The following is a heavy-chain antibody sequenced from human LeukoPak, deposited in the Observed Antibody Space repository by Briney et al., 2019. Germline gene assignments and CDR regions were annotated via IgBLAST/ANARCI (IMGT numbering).Heavy chain of an antibody. V-gene: IGHV3-53*01. J-gene: IGHJ4*02. D-gene: IGHD3-10*01. CDR1: GFSLSDYG. Sequence: GGSLRLSCAVSGFSLSDYGIHWVRQAPGKGLEWVSVIYSGGSTYYADSVKGRFTISRDNSKNTLYLQMNSLRAEDTAVYYCARDGPRGGFGELLYYWGQGTLVTVSS. CDR2: IYSGGST. CDR3: ARDGPRGGFGELLYY.